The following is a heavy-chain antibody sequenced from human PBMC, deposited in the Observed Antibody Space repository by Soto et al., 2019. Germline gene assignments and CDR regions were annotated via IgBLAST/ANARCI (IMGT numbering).Heavy chain of an antibody. V-gene: IGHV3-23*01. CDR3: AKDLVYVWGSYRYDAFDI. CDR1: GFTFSSYA. Sequence: GGSLRLSCAASGFTFSSYAMSWVRQAPGKGLEWVSAISGSGGSTYYADSVKGRFTISRDNSKNTLYLQMNSLRAEDTAVYYCAKDLVYVWGSYRYDAFDIWGQVTMVTVSS. CDR2: ISGSGGST. D-gene: IGHD3-16*02. J-gene: IGHJ3*02.